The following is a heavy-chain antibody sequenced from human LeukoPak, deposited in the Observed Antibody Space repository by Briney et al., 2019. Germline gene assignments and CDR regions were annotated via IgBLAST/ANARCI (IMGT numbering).Heavy chain of an antibody. CDR1: EFTFSSYW. D-gene: IGHD3-10*01. J-gene: IGHJ4*02. V-gene: IGHV3-74*01. Sequence: GGSLRLSCAASEFTFSSYWMHWVRQDPGKGLVWVSRINSDGSSTNYADSVKGRFTISRDNAKNTLYLQMNSLGAEDTAVYYCARPRAPEFGGVDYWGQGTLVTVSS. CDR3: ARPRAPEFGGVDY. CDR2: INSDGSST.